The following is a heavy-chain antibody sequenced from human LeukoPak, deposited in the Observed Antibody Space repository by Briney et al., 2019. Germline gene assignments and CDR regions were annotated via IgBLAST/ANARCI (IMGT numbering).Heavy chain of an antibody. CDR3: ARGEESSSPFDY. CDR1: GYTFTSYD. Sequence: ASVKVSCKASGYTFTSYDINWVRQATGQGLEWMGWMNPNSGNTGYAQKFQGRVTMTKNTSTSTAYMELSSLRSEDTAVYYCARGEESSSPFDYWGQGTLVTVSS. CDR2: MNPNSGNT. D-gene: IGHD6-13*01. J-gene: IGHJ4*02. V-gene: IGHV1-8*01.